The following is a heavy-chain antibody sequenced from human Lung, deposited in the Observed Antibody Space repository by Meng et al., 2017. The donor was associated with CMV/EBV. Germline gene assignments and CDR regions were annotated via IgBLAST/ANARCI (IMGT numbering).Heavy chain of an antibody. J-gene: IGHJ5*02. Sequence: SETLSLTCTVSGGSISSYYWSWIRQPPGKGLEWIGYIYYSGSTNYNPSLKSRVTISVDTSKNQFSLKLSSVTAADTAVYYCARVGSDFWSGYWPWGQGTLVTVSS. D-gene: IGHD3-3*01. CDR3: ARVGSDFWSGYWP. CDR2: IYYSGST. V-gene: IGHV4-59*01. CDR1: GGSISSYY.